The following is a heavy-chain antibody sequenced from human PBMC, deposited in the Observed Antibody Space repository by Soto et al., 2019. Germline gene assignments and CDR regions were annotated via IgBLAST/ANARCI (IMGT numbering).Heavy chain of an antibody. CDR3: ARHGSSGGIYYFYYGMDV. D-gene: IGHD2-15*01. CDR2: IYPGDSDT. J-gene: IGHJ6*02. Sequence: GEPLKVSSKGSGYSFTSYWIGWVRQMPGKGLEWMGIIYPGDSDTRYSPSFQGQVTISADKSISTAYLQWSSLKASDTAMYYCARHGSSGGIYYFYYGMDVWGQGTTVTVSS. V-gene: IGHV5-51*01. CDR1: GYSFTSYW.